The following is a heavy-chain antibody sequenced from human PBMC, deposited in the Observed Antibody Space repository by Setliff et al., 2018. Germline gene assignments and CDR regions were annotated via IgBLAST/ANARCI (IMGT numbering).Heavy chain of an antibody. Sequence: SETLSLTCAVYGGSFSGYYWSWIRQPPGKGLEWIGEINHSGSANYNPSLKSRVTMSVDTSKNQFSLKLSSVTAADTAVYYCASLTTVTTDWYFDLWGRGNLVTVSS. V-gene: IGHV4-34*01. CDR1: GGSFSGYY. D-gene: IGHD4-17*01. J-gene: IGHJ2*01. CDR2: INHSGSA. CDR3: ASLTTVTTDWYFDL.